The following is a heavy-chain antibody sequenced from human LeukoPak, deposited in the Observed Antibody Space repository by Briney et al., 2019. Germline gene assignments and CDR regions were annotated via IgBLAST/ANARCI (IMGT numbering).Heavy chain of an antibody. D-gene: IGHD1-26*01. CDR2: ISDSGSS. V-gene: IGHV4-59*08. CDR1: GGXISSSY. Sequence: SETLSLTCTVSGGXISSSYCSWIRQPPGKGLEWIGYISDSGSSNYNSSLKSRLTISLDTSKNQLSLNLSSVTAADTAVYYCARHRSGSYSHWGQGILVTVSS. CDR3: ARHRSGSYSH. J-gene: IGHJ4*02.